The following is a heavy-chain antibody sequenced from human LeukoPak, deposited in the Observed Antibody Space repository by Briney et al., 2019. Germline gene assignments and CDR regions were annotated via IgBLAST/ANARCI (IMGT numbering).Heavy chain of an antibody. J-gene: IGHJ4*02. CDR3: AKDRACGQWNCQGSDY. CDR1: GFTFSSYD. D-gene: IGHD1-7*01. CDR2: IRPSGDNT. Sequence: GGSLRLSCAASGFTFSSYDMTWVRQAPGRGLEWVSSIRPSGDNTYYGDSVKGRFTISRDNSKNTLYLQMDNLSGEDTAVYYCAKDRACGQWNCQGSDYWGQGTLVTVSS. V-gene: IGHV3-23*01.